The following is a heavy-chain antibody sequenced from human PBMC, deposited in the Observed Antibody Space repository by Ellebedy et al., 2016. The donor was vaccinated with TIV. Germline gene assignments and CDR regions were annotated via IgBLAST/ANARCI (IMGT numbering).Heavy chain of an antibody. J-gene: IGHJ1*01. CDR2: INHSGST. CDR3: ARLYFDWLYSAEYFQH. Sequence: SETLSLXXAVYGGSFSGYYWSWIRQPPGKGLEWIGEINHSGSTNYNPSLKSRVTISVDTSKNQFSLKLSSVTAADTAVYYCARLYFDWLYSAEYFQHWGQGTLVTVSS. CDR1: GGSFSGYY. V-gene: IGHV4-34*01. D-gene: IGHD3-9*01.